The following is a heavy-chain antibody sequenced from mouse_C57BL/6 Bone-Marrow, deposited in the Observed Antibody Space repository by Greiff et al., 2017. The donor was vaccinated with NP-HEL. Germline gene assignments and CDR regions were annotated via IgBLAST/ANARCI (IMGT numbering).Heavy chain of an antibody. J-gene: IGHJ3*01. CDR3: TRGEDLTGTGFAY. Sequence: EVKLVESGEGLVKPGGSLKLSCAASGFTFSSYAMSWVRQTPEKRLEWVAYISSGGDYIYYAATVKGRFTISRDNARNTLYPQMRSLKSEDTAMYYGTRGEDLTGTGFAYWGQGTLVTVSA. CDR1: GFTFSSYA. D-gene: IGHD4-1*01. CDR2: ISSGGDYI. V-gene: IGHV5S21*01.